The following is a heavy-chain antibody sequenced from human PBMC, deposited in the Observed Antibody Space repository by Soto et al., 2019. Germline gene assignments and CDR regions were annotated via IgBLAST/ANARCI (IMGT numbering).Heavy chain of an antibody. D-gene: IGHD5-18*01. CDR2: MNPNSGNT. Sequence: QVQLVQSGAEVKKPGASVKVSCKASGYTFTSYDINWVRQATGQGLEWMGWMNPNSGNTGYAQKFQGRVTMTRNTPISTAYIELSSLRSEDTAVYYCARDGGYSYGLYYYYYGMDVWGQGTTVTVSS. CDR3: ARDGGYSYGLYYYYYGMDV. CDR1: GYTFTSYD. V-gene: IGHV1-8*01. J-gene: IGHJ6*02.